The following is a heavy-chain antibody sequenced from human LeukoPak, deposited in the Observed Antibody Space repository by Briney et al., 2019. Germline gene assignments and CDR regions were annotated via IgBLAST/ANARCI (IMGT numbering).Heavy chain of an antibody. CDR3: ARGSRAMTIDAFDI. D-gene: IGHD4/OR15-4a*01. J-gene: IGHJ3*02. V-gene: IGHV1-2*04. CDR1: GYTFTGYY. CDR2: INPNSGGT. Sequence: GASVKVSCKASGYTFTGYYMHWVRQAPGQGLEWMGWINPNSGGTNYAQKFQGWVTMTRDTSISTAYMELSRLRSDDTAVYYCARGSRAMTIDAFDIWGQGTMVTVSS.